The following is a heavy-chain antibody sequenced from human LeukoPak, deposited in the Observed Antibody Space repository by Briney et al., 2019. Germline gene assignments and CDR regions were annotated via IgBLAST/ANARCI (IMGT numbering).Heavy chain of an antibody. J-gene: IGHJ6*02. CDR2: IYYSGST. CDR1: GGSISSGGYY. Sequence: PSETLSLTCTVSGGSISSGGYYWSWIRQHPGKGLEWIGYIYYSGSTYHNPSLKSRVTISVDTSKNQFSLKLSSVTAADTAVYYCARGLIVVVPAVYYYGMDVWGQGTTVTVSS. CDR3: ARGLIVVVPAVYYYGMDV. D-gene: IGHD2-2*01. V-gene: IGHV4-31*03.